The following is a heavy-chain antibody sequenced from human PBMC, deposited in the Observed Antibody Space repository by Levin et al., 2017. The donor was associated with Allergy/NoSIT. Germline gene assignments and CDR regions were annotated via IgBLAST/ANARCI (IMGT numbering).Heavy chain of an antibody. D-gene: IGHD3-10*01. Sequence: SETLSLTCAVYGGSFSGYYWSWIRQPPGKGLEWIGEINHSGSTNYNPSLKSRVTISVDTSKNQFSLKLSSVTAADTAVYYCARRADGSGSLLAFDIWGQGTMVTVSS. CDR1: GGSFSGYY. J-gene: IGHJ3*02. CDR2: INHSGST. CDR3: ARRADGSGSLLAFDI. V-gene: IGHV4-34*01.